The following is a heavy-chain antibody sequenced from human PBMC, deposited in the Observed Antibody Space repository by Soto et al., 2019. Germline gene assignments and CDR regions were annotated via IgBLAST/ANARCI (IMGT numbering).Heavy chain of an antibody. CDR1: GFTFSSYA. CDR2: ISGSGGST. D-gene: IGHD6-19*01. J-gene: IGHJ4*02. V-gene: IGHV3-23*01. Sequence: SCAASGFTFSSYAMSCVRQAPGKGLEWVSAISGSGGSTYYADSVKGRFTISRDNSKNTLYLQMNSLRAEDTAVYYCANGIAVAGYFDYWGQGTLVTVSS. CDR3: ANGIAVAGYFDY.